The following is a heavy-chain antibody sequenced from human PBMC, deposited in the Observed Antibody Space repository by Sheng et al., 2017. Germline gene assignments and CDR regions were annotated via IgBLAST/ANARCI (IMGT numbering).Heavy chain of an antibody. CDR2: INHSGST. Sequence: QVQLQQWGAGLLKPSETLSLTCAVYGGSFSGYYWSWIRQPPGKGLEWIGEINHSGSTNYNPSLKSRVTISVDTSKNQFSLKLSSVTAADTAVYYCARGWIQLWFRSQWGPHYFDYWGQGTLVTVSS. CDR1: GGSFSGYY. CDR3: ARGWIQLWFRSQWGPHYFDY. J-gene: IGHJ4*02. V-gene: IGHV4-34*01. D-gene: IGHD5-18*01.